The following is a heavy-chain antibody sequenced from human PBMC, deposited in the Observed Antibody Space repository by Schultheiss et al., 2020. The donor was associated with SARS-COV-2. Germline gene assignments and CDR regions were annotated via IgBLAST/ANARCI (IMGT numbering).Heavy chain of an antibody. V-gene: IGHV4-61*10. CDR2: IYYSGST. Sequence: SETLSLTCTVSGGSISSGGYYWSWIRQPAGKGLEWIGYIYYSGSTNYNPSLKSRVTISVDTSKNHFSLKLSSVTAADTAVYYCARERMVRGVSEFDYWGQGTLVTVSS. J-gene: IGHJ4*02. CDR1: GGSISSGGYY. D-gene: IGHD3-10*01. CDR3: ARERMVRGVSEFDY.